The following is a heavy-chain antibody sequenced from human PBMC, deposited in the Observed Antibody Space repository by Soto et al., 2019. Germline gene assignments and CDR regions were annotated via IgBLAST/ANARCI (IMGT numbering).Heavy chain of an antibody. CDR1: GYSXNGYY. J-gene: IGHJ4*02. CDR2: INPNSGGT. Sequence: SXKVSYMASGYSXNGYYMHGVRQAPGQGLEWIGWINPNSGGTNYAQKFQGRVNMTSETYISTAYMELRRLRSDDTAVYYFARARYVVAATLFDPPATLFVHYWGQGTLVTVSS. CDR3: ARARYVVAATLFDPPATLFVHY. V-gene: IGHV1-2*02. D-gene: IGHD2-15*01.